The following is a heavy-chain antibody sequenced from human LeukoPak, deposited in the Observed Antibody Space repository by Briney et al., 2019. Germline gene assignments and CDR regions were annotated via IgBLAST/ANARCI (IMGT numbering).Heavy chain of an antibody. V-gene: IGHV4-34*01. CDR3: ARDRSLLWFGEPFDY. Sequence: SETLSLTCAVYGGSFSGYYWSWIRQPPGKGLEWIGEINHSGSTNYNPSLKSRVTISVDTSKNQFSLKLSSVTAADTAVYYCARDRSLLWFGEPFDYWGQGTLVTVSS. D-gene: IGHD3-10*01. CDR2: INHSGST. CDR1: GGSFSGYY. J-gene: IGHJ4*02.